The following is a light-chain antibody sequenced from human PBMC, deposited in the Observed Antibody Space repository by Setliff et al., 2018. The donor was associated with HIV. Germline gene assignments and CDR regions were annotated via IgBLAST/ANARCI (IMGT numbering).Light chain of an antibody. CDR2: YFT. CDR3: SSYRNSDPFYV. J-gene: IGLJ1*01. V-gene: IGLV2-14*03. Sequence: QSVLAQPASASGSPGQSITISCTGTSSDVGGYNFVSWYQQHPDKAPKVLIYYFTHRPSGVSSRFSGSKSGKTASLTISGLHAEDEADYFCSSYRNSDPFYVFGSGTKVTV. CDR1: SSDVGGYNF.